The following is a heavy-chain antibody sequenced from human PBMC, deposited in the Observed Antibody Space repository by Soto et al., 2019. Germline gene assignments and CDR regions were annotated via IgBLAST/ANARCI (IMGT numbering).Heavy chain of an antibody. CDR3: ARDRIVGSTGFDY. Sequence: ASGKGSCNASGYTFTGYYMHWVRQAPGQGLEWMGWINPNSGGTNYAQKFQGRVTMTRDTSISTAYMELSRLRSDDTAVYYCARDRIVGSTGFDYWGQGTLVPNSP. J-gene: IGHJ4*02. CDR2: INPNSGGT. CDR1: GYTFTGYY. V-gene: IGHV1-2*02. D-gene: IGHD1-26*01.